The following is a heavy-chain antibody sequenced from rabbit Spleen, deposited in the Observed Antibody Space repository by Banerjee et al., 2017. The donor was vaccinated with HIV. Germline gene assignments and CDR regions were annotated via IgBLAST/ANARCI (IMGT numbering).Heavy chain of an antibody. CDR3: ARDTGSSFSSYGMDL. V-gene: IGHV1S45*01. CDR1: GFDLSSYY. CDR2: IYRGTNNNI. J-gene: IGHJ6*01. D-gene: IGHD8-1*01. Sequence: QEQLEESGGGLVKPEGSLTLTCKASGFDLSSYYMCWVRQAPGKGLEWIACIYRGTNNNIDYASWAKGRFTMSKTSSTTVTLQMTSLTAADTATYFCARDTGSSFSSYGMDLWGPGTLVTVS.